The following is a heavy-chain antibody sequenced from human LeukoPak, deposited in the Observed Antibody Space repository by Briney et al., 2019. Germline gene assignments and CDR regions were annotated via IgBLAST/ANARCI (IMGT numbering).Heavy chain of an antibody. Sequence: PGGSLRLSCAASGFTFSSYAMSWVRQAPGKGLEWVSSISSISTYIYYADSVKGRFTISRDNAKNSLYLQMNSLRAEDTAVYYCARGDIVVVPAATDYWGQGALVTVSS. CDR3: ARGDIVVVPAATDY. V-gene: IGHV3-21*01. D-gene: IGHD2-2*01. CDR2: ISSISTYI. CDR1: GFTFSSYA. J-gene: IGHJ4*02.